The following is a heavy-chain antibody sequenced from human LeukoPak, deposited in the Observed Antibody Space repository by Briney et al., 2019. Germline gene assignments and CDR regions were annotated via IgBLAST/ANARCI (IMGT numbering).Heavy chain of an antibody. V-gene: IGHV3-48*02. D-gene: IGHD1-1*01. CDR2: ISSSTSRI. Sequence: PGGSLRLSCGASGFTFNSYSMNWVRQAPGKGLEWVSYISSSTSRIYYADSVKGRFTISRDSARRSLFLQMNSLRDEDTAVYYCAREYTGVFDYWGQGTLVTVSS. J-gene: IGHJ4*02. CDR3: AREYTGVFDY. CDR1: GFTFNSYS.